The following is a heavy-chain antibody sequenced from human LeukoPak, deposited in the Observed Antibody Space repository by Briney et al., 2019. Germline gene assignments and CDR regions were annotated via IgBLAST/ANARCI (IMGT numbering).Heavy chain of an antibody. D-gene: IGHD6-13*01. CDR2: IYPGDSVT. CDR1: GYIFNTYW. Sequence: GESLKISCKGSGYIFNTYWIGWLRQMPGTGLEWMGMIYPGDSVTRYSPSFQGQVTISADKSISTAYLQWSSLKASDTAMYYCARHGTYSSNWHREDWFDPWGQGTLVTVSS. CDR3: ARHGTYSSNWHREDWFDP. V-gene: IGHV5-51*01. J-gene: IGHJ5*02.